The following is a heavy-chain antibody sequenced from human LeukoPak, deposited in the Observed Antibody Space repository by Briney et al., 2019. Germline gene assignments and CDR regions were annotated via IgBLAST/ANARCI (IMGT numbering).Heavy chain of an antibody. CDR2: MNPDSGKT. V-gene: IGHV1-8*01. CDR3: ARGLTIFGVVHVIYYMDV. D-gene: IGHD3-3*01. CDR1: GYTFSTYD. J-gene: IGHJ6*03. Sequence: ASVKVSCKASGYTFSTYDINWVRQATGQGLEWMGWMNPDSGKTGYTQKFQGRLTMTRDTSISTAHMELSNLRSEDTAVYYCARGLTIFGVVHVIYYMDVWGKGTTVTVSS.